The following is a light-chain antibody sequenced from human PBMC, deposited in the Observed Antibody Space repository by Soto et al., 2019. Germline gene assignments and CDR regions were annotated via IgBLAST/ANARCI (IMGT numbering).Light chain of an antibody. CDR3: AAWDDSAFGVV. CDR2: TNN. V-gene: IGLV1-44*01. Sequence: QSVLTQPPSASGAPGQRVTISCSGSSSNIGSHIVNWYQQVPGTAPKLLIYTNNQRPSGVPDRFSGSKSGTSASLAISGLQSEDEADYYGAAWDDSAFGVVFGGGTKVTVL. J-gene: IGLJ2*01. CDR1: SSNIGSHI.